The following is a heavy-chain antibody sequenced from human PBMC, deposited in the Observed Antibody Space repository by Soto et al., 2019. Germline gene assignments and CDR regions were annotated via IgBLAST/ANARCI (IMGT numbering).Heavy chain of an antibody. J-gene: IGHJ4*02. Sequence: ASAKVSCKASGYIFTSHYMHWVRQAPGQGLEWMGIINPSGGSTSYAQKFQGRVTMTRDTSTSTVYTEPSSLRSEDTAVYYCARNLGYGHHWGQGTLVTVSS. CDR2: INPSGGST. D-gene: IGHD5-18*01. V-gene: IGHV1-46*01. CDR1: GYIFTSHY. CDR3: ARNLGYGHH.